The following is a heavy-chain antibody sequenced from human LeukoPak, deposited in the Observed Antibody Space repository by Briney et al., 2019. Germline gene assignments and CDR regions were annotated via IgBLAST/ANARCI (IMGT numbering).Heavy chain of an antibody. CDR2: IIPILGIA. V-gene: IGHV1-69*04. CDR1: GGTFSSYA. Sequence: ASVKVSCKASGGTFSSYAISWVRQAPGQGLEWMGRIIPILGIANYAQKFQGRVTITADKSTSTAYMELSSLRSEDTAVYYCAMPAGHCSSTSCQLPGAFDIWGQGTMVTVSS. D-gene: IGHD2-2*01. J-gene: IGHJ3*02. CDR3: AMPAGHCSSTSCQLPGAFDI.